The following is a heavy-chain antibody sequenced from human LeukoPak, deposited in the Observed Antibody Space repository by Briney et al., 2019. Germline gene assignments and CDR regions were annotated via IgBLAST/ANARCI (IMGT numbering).Heavy chain of an antibody. D-gene: IGHD2-8*02. Sequence: PSETLSLTCTVSGGSINSGSYYWSWIRQPAGKGLEWIGRIYTSGSTNYNPSLKSRVTISGDTSKNQFSLKLSSVTAADTAVYYCARYCTGASCYEGNYYFDHWGERTLVTVSS. CDR2: IYTSGST. CDR3: ARYCTGASCYEGNYYFDH. CDR1: GGSINSGSYY. J-gene: IGHJ4*02. V-gene: IGHV4-61*02.